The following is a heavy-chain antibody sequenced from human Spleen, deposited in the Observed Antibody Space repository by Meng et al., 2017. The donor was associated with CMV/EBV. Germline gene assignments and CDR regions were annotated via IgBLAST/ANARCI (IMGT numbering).Heavy chain of an antibody. CDR1: GYTFTGYY. J-gene: IGHJ6*02. CDR3: ARDLVDYSASGTLSWGVAARLNQYYFVSYAMDI. CDR2: INPKSGST. V-gene: IGHV1-2*02. Sequence: ASVKVSCKASGYTFTGYYIHWVRQAPGQGLEWLGWINPKSGSTKYAQKFEGRVTMTRDASLSTAHMELGRLRSDDTAVYYCARDLVDYSASGTLSWGVAARLNQYYFVSYAMDIWGQGTTVTVSS. D-gene: IGHD3-10*01.